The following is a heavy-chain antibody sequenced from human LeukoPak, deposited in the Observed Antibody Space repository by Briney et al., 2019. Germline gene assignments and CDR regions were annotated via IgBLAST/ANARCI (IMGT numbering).Heavy chain of an antibody. D-gene: IGHD5/OR15-5a*01. CDR2: AYYNGRA. CDR1: GGSISTSNYY. Sequence: SETLSLTCTVSGGSISTSNYYWGWIRQPPGKGLEWIGYAYYNGRANYNPSLKSRVTISVDTSKNQFSLNLSSVTAADTAVYYCAREVSPSDHYYYYGVDVWGRGTTVTVSS. J-gene: IGHJ6*02. V-gene: IGHV4-61*01. CDR3: AREVSPSDHYYYYGVDV.